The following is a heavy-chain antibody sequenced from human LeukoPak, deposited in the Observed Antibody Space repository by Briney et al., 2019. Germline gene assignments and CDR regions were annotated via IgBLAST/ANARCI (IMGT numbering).Heavy chain of an antibody. CDR1: GGSISSSNW. CDR3: VRKQLGYCSGGSCNWFDP. Sequence: SETLSLTCGVSGGSISSSNWWSWVRQPPGKGLEWIGEIYHSGSTNYSPSLKSRVTISVDKSKNLFSLKLSSVTAADTAVYYCVRKQLGYCSGGSCNWFDPWGQGTLVTVSS. D-gene: IGHD2-15*01. CDR2: IYHSGST. V-gene: IGHV4-4*02. J-gene: IGHJ5*02.